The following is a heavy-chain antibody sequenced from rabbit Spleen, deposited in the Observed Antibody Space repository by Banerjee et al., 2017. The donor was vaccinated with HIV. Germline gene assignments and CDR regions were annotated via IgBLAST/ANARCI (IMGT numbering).Heavy chain of an antibody. CDR1: GVSFSDKDV. D-gene: IGHD1-1*01. Sequence: QSLEESGGDMVKPGASLTLTCIASGVSFSDKDVMCWVRQAPGKGLEWIACINVATGKPVYATWAKGRFTISRTSSTTVTLRMTSLTAADTATYFCARDLVTVIGWNFSLWGQGTLVTVS. CDR2: INVATGKP. V-gene: IGHV1S40*01. J-gene: IGHJ4*01. CDR3: ARDLVTVIGWNFSL.